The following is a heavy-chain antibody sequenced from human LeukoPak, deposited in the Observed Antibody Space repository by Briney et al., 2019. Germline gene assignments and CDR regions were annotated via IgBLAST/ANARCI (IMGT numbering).Heavy chain of an antibody. J-gene: IGHJ4*02. V-gene: IGHV3-23*01. D-gene: IGHD6-19*01. CDR2: ISGSGGIT. Sequence: GGSLRLSCAASGFTFSTYGVHWVRQAPGKGLEWVSVISGSGGITYYADSVKGRFTISRDNSKNTLYLQMNSLRAEDTAVYYCAKRLDSSGWYATFDYWGQGTLVTVSS. CDR3: AKRLDSSGWYATFDY. CDR1: GFTFSTYG.